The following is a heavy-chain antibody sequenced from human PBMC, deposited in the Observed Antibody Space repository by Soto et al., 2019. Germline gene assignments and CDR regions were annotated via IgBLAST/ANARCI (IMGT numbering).Heavy chain of an antibody. D-gene: IGHD1-26*01. CDR3: AKDHLSSIVGATMGY. V-gene: IGHV3-30*18. J-gene: IGHJ4*02. CDR1: GFTFSSYG. CDR2: ISYDGSNK. Sequence: PGGSLRLSCAASGFTFSSYGMHWVRQAPGKGLEWVAVISYDGSNKYYADSVKGRFTISRDNSKNTLYLQMNSLRAEDTAVYYCAKDHLSSIVGATMGYWGQGTLVTVS.